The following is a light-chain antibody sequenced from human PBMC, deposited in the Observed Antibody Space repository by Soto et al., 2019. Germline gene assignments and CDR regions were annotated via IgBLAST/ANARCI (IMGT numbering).Light chain of an antibody. CDR2: DTS. V-gene: IGKV3-20*01. Sequence: EIVWTQSPGTLSLSPGERATLSCSASQTLSNSFIAWYQQKPGQAPRLLIYDTSRRATGVPDRDSARGAGTDFTLTISRLEPEDFAVFFCQQYGTSEIIFGQGTRLEIK. CDR1: QTLSNSF. CDR3: QQYGTSEII. J-gene: IGKJ5*01.